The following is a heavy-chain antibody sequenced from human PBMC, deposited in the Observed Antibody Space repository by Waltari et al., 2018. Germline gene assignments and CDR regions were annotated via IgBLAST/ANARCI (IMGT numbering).Heavy chain of an antibody. Sequence: QVQLVQSGAEVKKPGSSVKVSCKASGGTFSSYAISWVRRAPGPGLEWMGGIIPIFGTANYAQKCQGRVTITADESTSTAYMELSSLRSEDTAVYYCARERCAGCQTVDYWGQGTLVTVSS. D-gene: IGHD6-19*01. J-gene: IGHJ4*02. CDR3: ARERCAGCQTVDY. CDR1: GGTFSSYA. V-gene: IGHV1-69*01. CDR2: IIPIFGTA.